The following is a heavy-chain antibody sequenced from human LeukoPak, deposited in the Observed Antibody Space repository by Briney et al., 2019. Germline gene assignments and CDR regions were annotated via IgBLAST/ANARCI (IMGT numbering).Heavy chain of an antibody. CDR3: ARELHVERDDY. V-gene: IGHV1-46*01. CDR2: INPSGGST. Sequence: ASVKVSCKASGYTFTSYYMHWVRQAPGQGLEWMGIINPSGGSTSYAQKFQGRVTMTRDTSTGTVYMELSSLRSEDTAVYYCARELHVERDDYWGQGTLVTVSS. CDR1: GYTFTSYY. D-gene: IGHD1-1*01. J-gene: IGHJ4*02.